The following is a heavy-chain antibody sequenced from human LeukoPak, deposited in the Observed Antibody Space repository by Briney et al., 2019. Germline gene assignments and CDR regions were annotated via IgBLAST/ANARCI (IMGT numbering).Heavy chain of an antibody. J-gene: IGHJ4*02. V-gene: IGHV1-2*02. CDR2: INPNSGDT. Sequence: ASVKVSCKASGYIFTGYYMHWVRPAPGQGLEWMGWINPNSGDTNYAQKFQGKVTMTRDTSISTAYMELSRLRSDDTAVYYCARVRYRLAETYIDYWGQGTLVTVSS. CDR1: GYIFTGYY. D-gene: IGHD3-16*01. CDR3: ARVRYRLAETYIDY.